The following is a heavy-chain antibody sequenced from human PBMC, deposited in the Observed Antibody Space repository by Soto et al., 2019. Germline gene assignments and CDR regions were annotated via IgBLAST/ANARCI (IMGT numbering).Heavy chain of an antibody. V-gene: IGHV1-18*01. J-gene: IGHJ4*02. D-gene: IGHD3-22*01. CDR3: ATLPSSGYYGDFDY. Sequence: ASVKVSCKSSGYTFTSYGISWVRQAPGQGLEWMGWISAYNGNTNYAQKLQGRVTMTTDTSTSTAYMELRSLRSDDTAVYYCATLPSSGYYGDFDYWGQGTLVTVSS. CDR2: ISAYNGNT. CDR1: GYTFTSYG.